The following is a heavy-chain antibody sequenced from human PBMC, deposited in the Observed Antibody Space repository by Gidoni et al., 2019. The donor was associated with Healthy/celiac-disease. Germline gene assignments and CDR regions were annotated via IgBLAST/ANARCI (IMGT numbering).Heavy chain of an antibody. V-gene: IGHV3-30*04. CDR2: ISYDGSNK. Sequence: QVQLVESGGGVVQPGRSLRLSCAASGFTFSSYAMHWVRQAPGKGLAWVAVISYDGSNKYYADSVKGRFTISRDNSKNTLYLQMNSLRAEDTAVYYCARDTCGGDCFAFDIWGQGTMVTVSS. CDR3: ARDTCGGDCFAFDI. CDR1: GFTFSSYA. J-gene: IGHJ3*02. D-gene: IGHD2-21*02.